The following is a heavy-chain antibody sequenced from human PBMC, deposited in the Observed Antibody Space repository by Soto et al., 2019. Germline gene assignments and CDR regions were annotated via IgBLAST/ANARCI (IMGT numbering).Heavy chain of an antibody. CDR1: RFSLSTSGVG. V-gene: IGHV2-5*01. CDR2: IYWNDGK. CDR3: AQVKTNFCVRWYCDYCDGIDV. D-gene: IGHD3-3*01. J-gene: IGHJ6*02. Sequence: SGPTLVYPTQTLTLTCTFPRFSLSTSGVGVGWIRQPPGKALEWLALIYWNDGKRYNPSLKSRLTITKDTSKNQVLLTMTNMDPVDTATYYCAQVKTNFCVRWYCDYCDGIDVWSRGTTVTVSS.